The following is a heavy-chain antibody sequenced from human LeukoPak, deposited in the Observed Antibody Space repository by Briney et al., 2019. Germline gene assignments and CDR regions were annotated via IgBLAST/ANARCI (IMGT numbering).Heavy chain of an antibody. Sequence: GGSLRLSCAASGLTVSSNCMSWVRQAPGKGLEWVSVIYSGGSTYYADSVKGRFTISRDNYKNTLYLQMNSLRAEDTALYYCAKDLYLSYWGQGTLVTVSS. CDR3: AKDLYLSY. CDR2: IYSGGST. D-gene: IGHD2-2*02. V-gene: IGHV3-66*01. CDR1: GLTVSSNC. J-gene: IGHJ4*02.